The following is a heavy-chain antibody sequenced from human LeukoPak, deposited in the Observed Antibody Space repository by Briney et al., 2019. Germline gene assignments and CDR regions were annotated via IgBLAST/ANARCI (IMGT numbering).Heavy chain of an antibody. J-gene: IGHJ3*02. V-gene: IGHV3-23*01. Sequence: GGSLRLSCAASGFTFGSYAMSWVRQAPGKGLEWVSAISGSGGSTYYADSVKGRFTISRDNSKNTLYLQMNSLRAEDTAVYYCAKAPHDYGDYLAAFDIWGQGTMVTVSS. D-gene: IGHD4-17*01. CDR2: ISGSGGST. CDR3: AKAPHDYGDYLAAFDI. CDR1: GFTFGSYA.